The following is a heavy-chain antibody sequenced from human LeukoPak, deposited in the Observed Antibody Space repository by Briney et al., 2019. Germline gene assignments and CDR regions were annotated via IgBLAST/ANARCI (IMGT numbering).Heavy chain of an antibody. J-gene: IGHJ3*02. CDR1: GXTFXSYA. Sequence: VXVSXXXXGXTFXSYAISWVRQAPGQGLEWMGGIIPIFGTANYAQKLQGRVTITADESTSTAYMELSSLRSEDTAVYYCARDGAQYDYVWGSYRRDAFDIWGQGTMVTVSS. V-gene: IGHV1-69*01. CDR2: IIPIFGTA. CDR3: ARDGAQYDYVWGSYRRDAFDI. D-gene: IGHD3-16*02.